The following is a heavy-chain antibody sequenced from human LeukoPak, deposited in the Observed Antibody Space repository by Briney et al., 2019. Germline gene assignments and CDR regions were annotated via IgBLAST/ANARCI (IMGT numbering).Heavy chain of an antibody. CDR1: GFTFSGYA. Sequence: GGSLRLSCAASGFTFSGYAMSWVRQAPGNGLEWVSSISGSGGSTHYADSVKGRFTISRDNSKNTLHLQMNSLRAEDTAVYYCAKESPSFDYWGQGNLVTVSS. V-gene: IGHV3-23*01. CDR2: ISGSGGST. CDR3: AKESPSFDY. J-gene: IGHJ4*02.